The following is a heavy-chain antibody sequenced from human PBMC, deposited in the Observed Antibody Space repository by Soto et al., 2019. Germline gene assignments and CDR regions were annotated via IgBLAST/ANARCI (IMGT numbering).Heavy chain of an antibody. D-gene: IGHD6-13*01. J-gene: IGHJ4*02. V-gene: IGHV3-66*01. CDR2: IYSDGST. CDR3: ARALGRSSWYFDY. Sequence: LRLSCAASRFTVTSNYMSWVRQTPGKGLEWVSVIYSDGSTYYADSVKGRFTISRDHSKNTLWLQMNSLRAEDTAVYYCARALGRSSWYFDYWGQGTLVTGSS. CDR1: RFTVTSNY.